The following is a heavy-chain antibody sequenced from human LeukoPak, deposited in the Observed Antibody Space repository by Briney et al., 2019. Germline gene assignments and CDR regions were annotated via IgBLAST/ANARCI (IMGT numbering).Heavy chain of an antibody. CDR3: ARDSLDDYVWGSYRHFDY. D-gene: IGHD3-16*02. J-gene: IGHJ4*02. Sequence: SETLSLTCAVSGGSISSSNWWSWVRQPPGKGLEWIGEIYHSGSTNYNPSLKSRVTISVDTSKNQFSLKLSSVTAADTAVYYCARDSLDDYVWGSYRHFDYWGQGTLVTVSS. V-gene: IGHV4-4*02. CDR2: IYHSGST. CDR1: GGSISSSNW.